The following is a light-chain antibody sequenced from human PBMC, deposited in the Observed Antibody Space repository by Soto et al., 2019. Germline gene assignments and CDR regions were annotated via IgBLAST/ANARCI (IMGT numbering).Light chain of an antibody. Sequence: ETVMTQSPATLSVSPGEGATLSCRASRSISSSLAWYQQKPGRAPRLLIYGASTRATDIPARFSGSGSGTEFTLTISSLQSEDFAIYYCQHYNNWPFTFGPGTKVDIK. V-gene: IGKV3-15*01. J-gene: IGKJ3*01. CDR2: GAS. CDR3: QHYNNWPFT. CDR1: RSISSS.